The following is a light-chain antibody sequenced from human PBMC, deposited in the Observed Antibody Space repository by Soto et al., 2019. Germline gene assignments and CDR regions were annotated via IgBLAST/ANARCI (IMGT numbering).Light chain of an antibody. Sequence: EIVMTQSLATLSMSPGERATLSCRASQSVSSSLAWYQQQPGQAPRLLIHGASTRATGIPARFSGSGSGTEFTLTISSLQSEDFAVYHCQQYNNWPPTFGQGTKVDIK. V-gene: IGKV3-15*01. CDR3: QQYNNWPPT. CDR2: GAS. J-gene: IGKJ1*01. CDR1: QSVSSS.